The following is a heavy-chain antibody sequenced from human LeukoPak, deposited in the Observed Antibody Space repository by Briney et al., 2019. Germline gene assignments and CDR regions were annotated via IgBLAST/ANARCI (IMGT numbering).Heavy chain of an antibody. CDR1: GFTFSGYA. V-gene: IGHV3-23*01. D-gene: IGHD3-10*01. J-gene: IGHJ5*02. Sequence: GGSLRLSCAASGFTFSGYAMSWVRQAPGKGLEWVSAISDNGVSTYYADAVKGRFTVSRDNSRNTLYLQMNSLRAEDTAVYYCAKDSYGSGSLNWFDPWGQGTLVTVTS. CDR3: AKDSYGSGSLNWFDP. CDR2: ISDNGVST.